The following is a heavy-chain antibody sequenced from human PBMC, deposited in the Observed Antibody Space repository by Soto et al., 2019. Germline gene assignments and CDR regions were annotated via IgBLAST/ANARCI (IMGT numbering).Heavy chain of an antibody. Sequence: GGSLRLSCAASGFPFSSYGMHWVRQAPGKGLEWVAVIWYDGSNKYYADSVKGRFTISRDNSKNTLYLQMNSLRAEDTAVYYCARDAAGTDAFDIWGQGTMVTVSS. CDR3: ARDAAGTDAFDI. CDR2: IWYDGSNK. D-gene: IGHD6-13*01. V-gene: IGHV3-33*08. J-gene: IGHJ3*02. CDR1: GFPFSSYG.